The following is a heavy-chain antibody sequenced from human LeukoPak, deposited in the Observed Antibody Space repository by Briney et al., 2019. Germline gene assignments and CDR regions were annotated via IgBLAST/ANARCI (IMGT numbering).Heavy chain of an antibody. CDR1: GYTFTGYY. J-gene: IGHJ4*02. CDR3: ARDHYLGIHYYDSSGAGGSW. Sequence: GASVKVSCKASGYTFTGYYMHWVRQAPGQGLEWMGIINPSGGSTSYAQKFQGRVTMTRDTSTGTVYMELSSLRSEDTAVYYCARDHYLGIHYYDSSGAGGSWWGQGTLVTVSS. CDR2: INPSGGST. V-gene: IGHV1-46*01. D-gene: IGHD3-22*01.